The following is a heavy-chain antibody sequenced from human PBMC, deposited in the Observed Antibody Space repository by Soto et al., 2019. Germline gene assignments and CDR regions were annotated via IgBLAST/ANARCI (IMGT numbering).Heavy chain of an antibody. CDR2: IYYSGST. CDR1: GGSISSYY. V-gene: IGHV4-59*08. D-gene: IGHD2-2*01. CDR3: AIHTGCSSTSCYSRDAFDI. Sequence: SETLSLTCTVSGGSISSYYWSWIRQPPGQGLEWIGYIYYSGSTNYNPSLKSRVTISVDTSKNQFSLKLSSVTSADTAGYYCAIHTGCSSTSCYSRDAFDIWGQGTMVTVSS. J-gene: IGHJ3*02.